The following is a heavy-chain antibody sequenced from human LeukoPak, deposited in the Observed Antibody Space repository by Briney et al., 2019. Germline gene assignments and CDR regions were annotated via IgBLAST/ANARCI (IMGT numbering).Heavy chain of an antibody. CDR1: GFTFSNAW. J-gene: IGHJ4*02. Sequence: TAGGSLRLSCAASGFTFSNAWMSWVRQAPGKGLEWVGRIKSKTDGGTTDYAAPVKGRFTISRDDSKNTLYLQMNSLKTEDTAVYYCTGVVVAATNFDYWGQGTLVTVSS. V-gene: IGHV3-15*01. CDR3: TGVVVAATNFDY. CDR2: IKSKTDGGTT. D-gene: IGHD2-15*01.